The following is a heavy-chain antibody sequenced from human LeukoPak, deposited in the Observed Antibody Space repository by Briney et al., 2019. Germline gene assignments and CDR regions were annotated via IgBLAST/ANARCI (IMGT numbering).Heavy chain of an antibody. Sequence: PGGSLRLSCAASGFTFSSYAMNWVRQAPGKGLEWVSSITGSGGDSYYADSVKGRFTISRDNSKNTVYLQLNSLRVEDTAVFYCAKAEVPDFWYSGLDVWGQGTTVTVSS. CDR3: AKAEVPDFWYSGLDV. CDR2: ITGSGGDS. D-gene: IGHD4/OR15-4a*01. J-gene: IGHJ6*02. V-gene: IGHV3-23*01. CDR1: GFTFSSYA.